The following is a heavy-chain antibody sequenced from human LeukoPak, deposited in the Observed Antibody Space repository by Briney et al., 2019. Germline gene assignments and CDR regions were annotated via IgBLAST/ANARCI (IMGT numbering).Heavy chain of an antibody. Sequence: SETLSLTCAVYGGSFSGYYWSWIRQPPGKGREWIGYKHYSGSFNYSPSLKSRAIISLDTSKNQFSLRLSSVTAADTAVYYCARFDYGDSAGRAGPLNFWGQGTLVTVSS. CDR2: KHYSGSF. J-gene: IGHJ4*02. D-gene: IGHD4-17*01. V-gene: IGHV4-34*11. CDR1: GGSFSGYY. CDR3: ARFDYGDSAGRAGPLNF.